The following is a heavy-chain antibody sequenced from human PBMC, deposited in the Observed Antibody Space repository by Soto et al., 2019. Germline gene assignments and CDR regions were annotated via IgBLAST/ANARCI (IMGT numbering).Heavy chain of an antibody. V-gene: IGHV2-70*01. CDR2: IDWDDDK. J-gene: IGHJ4*02. CDR1: GFSLSTSGMC. Sequence: GSGPTLVNPTQTLTLTCTFSGFSLSTSGMCVSWIRQPPGKALEWLALIDWDDDKYYSTSLKTRLTISKDTSKNQVVLTMTNMDPVDTATYYCARIRSGSYRGTFDYSGQRTLVTLSS. D-gene: IGHD1-26*01. CDR3: ARIRSGSYRGTFDY.